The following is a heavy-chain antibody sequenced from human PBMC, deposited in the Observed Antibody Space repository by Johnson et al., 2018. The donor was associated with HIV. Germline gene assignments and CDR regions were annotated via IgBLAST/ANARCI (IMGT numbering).Heavy chain of an antibody. CDR3: ARDPPVTTTHNAFDI. CDR2: IYSGGST. D-gene: IGHD4-17*01. J-gene: IGHJ3*02. CDR1: GFIFSDYA. Sequence: QMLLVESGGGVVQPGRSLRLSCAASGFIFSDYAMHWVRLAPGKGLEWVSFIYSGGSTYYADSVKGRFTISRDNAKNSLYLQMNSLRAEDTAVYYCARDPPVTTTHNAFDIWGQGTMVTVSS. V-gene: IGHV3-NL1*01.